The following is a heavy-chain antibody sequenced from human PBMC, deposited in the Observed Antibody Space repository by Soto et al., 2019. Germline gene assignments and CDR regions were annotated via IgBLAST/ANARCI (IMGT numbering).Heavy chain of an antibody. Sequence: ASVKVSCKASGYTFTSYYMHWVRQAPGQGLEWMGWINPNSGGTNYAQKFQGRVTMTRDTSISTAYMELSRLRSDDTAVYYCARGPLTPPSIAVAGRFDPWGQGTLVTVST. D-gene: IGHD6-19*01. V-gene: IGHV1-2*02. CDR3: ARGPLTPPSIAVAGRFDP. CDR1: GYTFTSYY. CDR2: INPNSGGT. J-gene: IGHJ5*02.